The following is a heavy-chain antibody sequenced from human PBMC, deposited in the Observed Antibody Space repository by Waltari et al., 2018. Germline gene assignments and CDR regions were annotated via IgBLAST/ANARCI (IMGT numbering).Heavy chain of an antibody. Sequence: QVQLVESGGGVVQPGGSLRLSCAASGFTFSSYGMHLVRQAPGKGLGWVAFIRYDGSNKYYADSVKGRFTISRDNSKNTLYLQRNSLRAGDTAVYYCAKDGRHGDSYIDSWGQGTLVTVSS. CDR1: GFTFSSYG. D-gene: IGHD4-17*01. CDR3: AKDGRHGDSYIDS. J-gene: IGHJ4*02. V-gene: IGHV3-30*02. CDR2: IRYDGSNK.